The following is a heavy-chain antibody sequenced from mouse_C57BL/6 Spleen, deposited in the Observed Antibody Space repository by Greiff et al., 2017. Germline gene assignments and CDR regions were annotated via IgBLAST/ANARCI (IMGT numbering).Heavy chain of an antibody. V-gene: IGHV1-72*01. J-gene: IGHJ4*01. CDR3: ARGDYGSRHAMDY. D-gene: IGHD1-1*01. CDR1: GYTFTSYW. CDR2: IDPNSGGT. Sequence: VQLQQPGAELVKPGASVKLSCKASGYTFTSYWMHWVKQRPGRGLGWIGRIDPNSGGTKYNEKFKSKATLTVDKPSSTAYMQLSSLPSEDSAVYGCARGDYGSRHAMDYWGQGTSVTVAS.